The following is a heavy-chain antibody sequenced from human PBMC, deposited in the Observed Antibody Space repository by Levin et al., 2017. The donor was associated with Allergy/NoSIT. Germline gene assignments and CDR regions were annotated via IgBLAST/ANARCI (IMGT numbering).Heavy chain of an antibody. Sequence: SETLSLTCSVSGGSISGYYWSWIRQPPGKGLEWIGYIHDRAGTDYNPSLKSRVYISLDTSKNQFSLRLSSVTAADTAVYYCARFARGEFFDYWGQGTLVTVSS. D-gene: IGHD3-10*01. J-gene: IGHJ4*02. CDR3: ARFARGEFFDY. CDR1: GGSISGYY. V-gene: IGHV4-59*01. CDR2: IHDRAGT.